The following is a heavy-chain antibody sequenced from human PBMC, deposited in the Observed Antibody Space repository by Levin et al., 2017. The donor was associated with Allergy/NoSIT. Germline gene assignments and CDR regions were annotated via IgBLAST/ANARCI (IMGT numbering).Heavy chain of an antibody. V-gene: IGHV3-30-3*01. D-gene: IGHD3-22*01. J-gene: IGHJ4*02. CDR1: GFTFSSYA. CDR3: ARDVHYYDRSGTSARYDY. CDR2: ISYDGSSK. Sequence: GGSLRLSCAASGFTFSSYAIHWVRQAPGKGLEWVAAISYDGSSKYYADSVKGRFTISRDNSQNTLYLQMNSLRTEDTAVYYCARDVHYYDRSGTSARYDYWGQGTLVTVSS.